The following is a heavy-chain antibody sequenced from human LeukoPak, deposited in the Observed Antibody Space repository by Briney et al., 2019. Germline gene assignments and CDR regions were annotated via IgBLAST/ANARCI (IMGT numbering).Heavy chain of an antibody. CDR1: GYTVTGYY. Sequence: ASVKVSCKASGYTVTGYYMHWVRQAPGQGLEWMGWINPNTGGTNYAQKFQDRVTMTRDTSISTDYMELRSLRSDDTAVYYCARGRFLEWLDNWFDPWGQGTLVTVSS. V-gene: IGHV1-2*02. CDR2: INPNTGGT. J-gene: IGHJ5*02. CDR3: ARGRFLEWLDNWFDP. D-gene: IGHD3-3*01.